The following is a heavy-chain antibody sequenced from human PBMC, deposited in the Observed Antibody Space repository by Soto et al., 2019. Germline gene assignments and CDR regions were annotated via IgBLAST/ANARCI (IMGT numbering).Heavy chain of an antibody. CDR3: ARDPNGDYLGAFDF. J-gene: IGHJ3*01. D-gene: IGHD4-17*01. Sequence: QAGGSLRLSCEASGFTFSGYGMHWVRQAPGKGLEWVSFVSYEGSNKYYADSVKGRFTISKDNSKNTLNLQMNSLRAEDTAVYYCARDPNGDYLGAFDFWGQKTMVTVSS. CDR1: GFTFSGYG. V-gene: IGHV3-30*03. CDR2: VSYEGSNK.